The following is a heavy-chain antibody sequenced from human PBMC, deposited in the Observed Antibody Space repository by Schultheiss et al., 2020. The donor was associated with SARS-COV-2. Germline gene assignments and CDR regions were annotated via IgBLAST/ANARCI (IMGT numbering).Heavy chain of an antibody. CDR2: ISHGGST. Sequence: SETLSLTCTVSGGSISSGNYYWSWIRQPAGKGLEWIGDISHGGSTNYNPFLKSRVTISLDNSKYHFSLRLRSVTAADTATYYCARHVDDFGEFYFDSWGQGTLVTVSS. CDR1: GGSISSGNYY. CDR3: ARHVDDFGEFYFDS. D-gene: IGHD4/OR15-4a*01. J-gene: IGHJ4*02. V-gene: IGHV4-61*10.